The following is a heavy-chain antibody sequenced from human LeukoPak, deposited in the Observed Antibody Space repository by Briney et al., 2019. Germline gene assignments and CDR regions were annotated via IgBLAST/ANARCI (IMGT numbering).Heavy chain of an antibody. Sequence: PGGSLRLSCAASGFTFSGYAMSWVRQAQGKGLEWVSAISGSGGSTYYADSVKGRFTISRDNSKNTLYLQMNSLRADDTAVYYCARSVRSGARMDVWGQGTTVTVSS. V-gene: IGHV3-23*01. CDR2: ISGSGGST. D-gene: IGHD6-25*01. CDR3: ARSVRSGARMDV. CDR1: GFTFSGYA. J-gene: IGHJ6*02.